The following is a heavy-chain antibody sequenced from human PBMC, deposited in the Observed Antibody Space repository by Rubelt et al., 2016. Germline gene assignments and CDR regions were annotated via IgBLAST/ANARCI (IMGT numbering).Heavy chain of an antibody. D-gene: IGHD2-2*01. CDR1: GFTFSSYA. CDR3: AREREDIVVVPANDYYYGMDV. V-gene: IGHV3-30*04. J-gene: IGHJ6*02. Sequence: VESGGGVVQPGRSLRLSYAASGFTFSSYAMHWVRQAPGKGLEWVAVISYDGSNKYYADSVKGRFTISRDNSKNTLYLQMNSLRAEDTAVYYCAREREDIVVVPANDYYYGMDVWGQGTTVTVSS. CDR2: ISYDGSNK.